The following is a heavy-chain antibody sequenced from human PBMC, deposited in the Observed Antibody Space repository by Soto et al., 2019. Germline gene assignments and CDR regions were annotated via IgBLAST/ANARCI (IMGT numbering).Heavy chain of an antibody. D-gene: IGHD3-10*01. V-gene: IGHV4-59*08. CDR2: IYYTGST. J-gene: IGHJ5*02. CDR3: ARLRSYGSGGKNWFDP. CDR1: GGSVSSYY. Sequence: SETLSLTCTVSGGSVSSYYWTWIRQPPGKGLEWIGYIYYTGSTNYNPSLKSRVTMSVDTSKNQFSLNLSSVTAADTAVYYCARLRSYGSGGKNWFDPWGQGTLVTVSS.